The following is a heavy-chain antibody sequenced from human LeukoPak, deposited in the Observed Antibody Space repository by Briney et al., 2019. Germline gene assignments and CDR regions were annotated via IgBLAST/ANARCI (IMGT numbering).Heavy chain of an antibody. D-gene: IGHD1-1*01. CDR2: ISGSGGST. V-gene: IGHV3-23*01. CDR3: AKEKYFWNECPDY. CDR1: GFTFSIYA. J-gene: IGHJ4*02. Sequence: PGGSLRLSCAASGFTFSIYAMSWVRQAPGKGREWVSGISGSGGSTYYAGSVKGRFTISRDNSKNTLYLQMNSLRAEDTAVYYCAKEKYFWNECPDYWGQGTLVTVSS.